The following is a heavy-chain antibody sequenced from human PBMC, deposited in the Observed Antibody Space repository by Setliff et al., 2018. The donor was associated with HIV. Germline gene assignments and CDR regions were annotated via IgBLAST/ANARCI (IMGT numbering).Heavy chain of an antibody. V-gene: IGHV4-31*03. Sequence: SETLSLTCTVSGGSISSGNYYWSWIRQHPGKGLEWIGYIYYSGSTYYNPSLKSRVTISVDTSKNQFSLKLSSVTAADTAVYYCARGQDLGATWTGYYYYYMDVWGKGTTVTVSS. CDR3: ARGQDLGATWTGYYYYYMDV. CDR2: IYYSGST. CDR1: GGSISSGNYY. D-gene: IGHD1-26*01. J-gene: IGHJ6*03.